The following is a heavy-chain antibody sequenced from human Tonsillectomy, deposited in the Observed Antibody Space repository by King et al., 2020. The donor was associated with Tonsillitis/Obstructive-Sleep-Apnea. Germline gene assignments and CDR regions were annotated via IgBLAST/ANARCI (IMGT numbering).Heavy chain of an antibody. CDR1: GFTFGDYA. D-gene: IGHD3-3*01. J-gene: IGHJ3*02. Sequence: VQLVEPGGGLVKPGRSLRLSCTASGFTFGDYAMSWFRQAPGKGLEWVGFIRSKAYGGTTEYAASVKGRFTISRDDSKSIAYLQMNSLKTEDTAVYYCTRDTYYDFWSGTGDAFDIWGQGTMVTVSS. V-gene: IGHV3-49*05. CDR2: IRSKAYGGTT. CDR3: TRDTYYDFWSGTGDAFDI.